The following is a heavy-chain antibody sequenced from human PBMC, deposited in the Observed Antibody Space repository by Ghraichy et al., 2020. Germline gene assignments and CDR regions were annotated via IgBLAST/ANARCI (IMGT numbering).Heavy chain of an antibody. J-gene: IGHJ6*02. CDR3: ARAIVVVVAATSDLVKNGMDV. Sequence: SVKVSCKASGGTFSSYAISWVRQAPGQGLEWMGGIIPIFGTANYAQKFQGRVTITADKSTSTAYMELSSLRSEDTAVYYCARAIVVVVAATSDLVKNGMDVWGQGTTVTVSS. CDR2: IIPIFGTA. CDR1: GGTFSSYA. V-gene: IGHV1-69*06. D-gene: IGHD2-15*01.